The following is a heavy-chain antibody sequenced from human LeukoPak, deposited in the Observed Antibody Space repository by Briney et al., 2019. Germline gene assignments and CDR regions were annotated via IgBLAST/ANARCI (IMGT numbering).Heavy chain of an antibody. J-gene: IGHJ6*04. CDR2: TYDRSKWYN. CDR3: AREFGRRLRMVQLNYGMDV. V-gene: IGHV6-1*01. Sequence: SQTLSLTCAISGDSVSSNSAAWNWIRQSPSRGLEWLVRTYDRSKWYNDYAVSVKSRITINPDTSKNQFSLQLNSVTPEDTAVYYCAREFGRRLRMVQLNYGMDVWGKGTTVTVSS. D-gene: IGHD5-12*01. CDR1: GDSVSSNSAA.